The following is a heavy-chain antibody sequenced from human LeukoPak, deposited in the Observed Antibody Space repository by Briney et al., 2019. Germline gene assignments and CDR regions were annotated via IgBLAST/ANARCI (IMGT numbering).Heavy chain of an antibody. J-gene: IGHJ4*02. CDR3: ARGRVLVVAASNFIDY. Sequence: PGGTLRLSCAASGFTFSTYAMHRVRQAPGTGLEWVAVISYDGSHKYYADSVKGRFTISRDNSKNTLYLQMNSLRAEDTAVYYCARGRVLVVAASNFIDYCGQGTLVTVSS. V-gene: IGHV3-30*04. CDR2: ISYDGSHK. D-gene: IGHD2-15*01. CDR1: GFTFSTYA.